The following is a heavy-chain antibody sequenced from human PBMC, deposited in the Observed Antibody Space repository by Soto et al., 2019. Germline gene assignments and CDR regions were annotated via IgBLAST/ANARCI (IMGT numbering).Heavy chain of an antibody. CDR2: ISGSGNSQ. CDR1: GFNSATYA. CDR3: AKLGIWEQQLVSNY. Sequence: GGSLRLSCSASGFNSATYAISWVRQAPGKGPEWVSRISGSGNSQHYADSVKGRLLISKDNSKNLVYLQMNSLGVEDTAVYYCAKLGIWEQQLVSNYWGQGTLVTVSS. V-gene: IGHV3-23*01. D-gene: IGHD6-13*01. J-gene: IGHJ4*02.